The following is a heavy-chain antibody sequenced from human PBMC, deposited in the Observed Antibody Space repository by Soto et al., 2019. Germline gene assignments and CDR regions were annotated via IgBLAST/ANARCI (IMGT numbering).Heavy chain of an antibody. V-gene: IGHV3-21*01. Sequence: GGSLSLSCASSGFTFSSYSMNWVRQAPGKGLEWVSSISSSSSYIYYADSVQGRFTISSVNAKNSLYLQMNSLRAEDTAVYYCAREDIVVVPAAISWGQGTMVTVSS. CDR2: ISSSSSYI. D-gene: IGHD2-2*01. CDR3: AREDIVVVPAAIS. J-gene: IGHJ3*01. CDR1: GFTFSSYS.